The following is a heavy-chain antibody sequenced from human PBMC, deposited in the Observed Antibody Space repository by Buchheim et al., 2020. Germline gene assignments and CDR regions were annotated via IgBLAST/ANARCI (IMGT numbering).Heavy chain of an antibody. CDR3: ARDPTVTTKEGYYYYYGMDV. CDR1: GFTFRSYW. D-gene: IGHD4-11*01. Sequence: EVQLVESGGGLVQPGGSLRLSCAASGFTFRSYWMSWVRQAPGKGLAWVANIKQDGSEKYYVDSVKGRFTISRDNATNSLYLQMNSLRAEDTAVYYCARDPTVTTKEGYYYYYGMDVWGQGTT. V-gene: IGHV3-7*01. J-gene: IGHJ6*02. CDR2: IKQDGSEK.